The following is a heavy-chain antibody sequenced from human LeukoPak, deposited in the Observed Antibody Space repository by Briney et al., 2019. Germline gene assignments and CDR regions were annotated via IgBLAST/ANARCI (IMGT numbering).Heavy chain of an antibody. Sequence: GGSLRLSCAASGFIFSNYWMTWVRQAPGKGLEWVANIRQDGSETYYVDSVEGRFTISRDNAKNSLYLQMNSLRAEDTAVYYCARTQKVSQYGMDVWGQGTTVTVSS. CDR2: IRQDGSET. CDR3: ARTQKVSQYGMDV. D-gene: IGHD2-21*01. V-gene: IGHV3-7*01. CDR1: GFIFSNYW. J-gene: IGHJ6*02.